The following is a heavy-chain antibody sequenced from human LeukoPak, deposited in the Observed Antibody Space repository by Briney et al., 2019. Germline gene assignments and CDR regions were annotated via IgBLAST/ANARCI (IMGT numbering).Heavy chain of an antibody. D-gene: IGHD3-22*01. J-gene: IGHJ4*02. CDR1: GFTVSSNY. CDR2: IYSGGST. CDR3: ARLPLVDSSGYYYYFDY. Sequence: GGSLRLSCAASGFTVSSNYMSWVRQAPGKGLEWVSVIYSGGSTYYADSVKGRFTIARDNSKNTLYLQMNSLRAEDTAVYYCARLPLVDSSGYYYYFDYWGQGTLVTVSS. V-gene: IGHV3-53*01.